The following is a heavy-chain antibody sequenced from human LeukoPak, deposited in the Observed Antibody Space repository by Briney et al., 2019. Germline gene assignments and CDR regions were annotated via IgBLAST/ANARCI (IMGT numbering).Heavy chain of an antibody. CDR1: GYTFSSYY. J-gene: IGHJ4*02. V-gene: IGHV1-46*04. CDR3: ARPKTYYYEDTDLKVWVRGPLDY. D-gene: IGHD3-22*01. CDR2: INPSVGST. Sequence: ASVKVSCKASGYTFSSYYMHWVRQAPGQGLEWVGIINPSVGSTSYAPKLQGRVTMTRDTSTSTFYMELRSLRSEDTAVYYCARPKTYYYEDTDLKVWVRGPLDYWGQGTLVTVSS.